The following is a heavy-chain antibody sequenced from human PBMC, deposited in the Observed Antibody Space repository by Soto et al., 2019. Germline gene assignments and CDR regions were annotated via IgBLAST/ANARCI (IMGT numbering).Heavy chain of an antibody. V-gene: IGHV4-4*07. CDR2: IYATGTT. D-gene: IGHD1-1*01. Sequence: SETLSLTCTVSGASISGFYWSWIRKSAGKGLEWIGRIYATGTTDYNPSLKSRVMMSVDTSKKQFSLKLKSVTAADTAVYYCVRDGTKTLRDWFDPWGQGISVTVSS. J-gene: IGHJ5*02. CDR1: GASISGFY. CDR3: VRDGTKTLRDWFDP.